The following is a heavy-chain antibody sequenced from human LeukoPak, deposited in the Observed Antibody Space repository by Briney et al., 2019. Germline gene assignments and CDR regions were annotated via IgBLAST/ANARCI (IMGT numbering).Heavy chain of an antibody. V-gene: IGHV3-48*01. J-gene: IGHJ4*02. CDR1: GVTFSTFG. CDR2: ISSSSTTI. CDR3: ARMSTGYYDDY. Sequence: GGSLRLSCVASGVTFSTFGMNWVRQAPGKGLEWVSYISSSSTTIYYADSVKGRFTISRDDAKSSLYLQMNSLRAEDTALYYCARMSTGYYDDYWGQGTLVTVSS. D-gene: IGHD3-9*01.